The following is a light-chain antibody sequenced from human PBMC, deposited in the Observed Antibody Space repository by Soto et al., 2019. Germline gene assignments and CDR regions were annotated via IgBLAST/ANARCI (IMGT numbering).Light chain of an antibody. V-gene: IGLV2-14*01. J-gene: IGLJ2*01. CDR1: SSDVGVYNY. Sequence: QSALTQPASVSGSPGQSITISCTGTSSDVGVYNYVSWYQQHPGKAPKLMIYDVSNRPSGASNRFSGSKSGNTASLTISGLQAEDEADYYCSSYTSSITLVVFGGGTKLTVL. CDR2: DVS. CDR3: SSYTSSITLVV.